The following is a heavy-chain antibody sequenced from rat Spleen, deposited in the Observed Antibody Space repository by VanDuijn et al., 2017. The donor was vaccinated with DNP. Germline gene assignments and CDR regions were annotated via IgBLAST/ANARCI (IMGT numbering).Heavy chain of an antibody. D-gene: IGHD1-12*01. CDR3: ARHRTIMPYYYAMDA. CDR1: GFTFRDYG. CDR2: ISPSGGDT. Sequence: EVQLVESGGGLVQPGRSLKLSCAASGFTFRDYGMHWIRQAPTKGLEWVASISPSGGDTYYRDSVKGRFTISRDNAQSTLYLQMDSLRSEDTATYYCARHRTIMPYYYAMDAWGQGASVTVSS. J-gene: IGHJ4*01. V-gene: IGHV5S23*01.